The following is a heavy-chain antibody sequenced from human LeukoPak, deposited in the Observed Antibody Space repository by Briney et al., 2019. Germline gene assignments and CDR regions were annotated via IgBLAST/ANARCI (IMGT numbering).Heavy chain of an antibody. CDR1: GFTFSSYG. CDR3: AKDSMITFGGVIAGGYFDY. CDR2: ISGSGGST. J-gene: IGHJ4*02. Sequence: GGSLRLSCAASGFTFSSYGMSWVRQAPGKGLEWVSAISGSGGSTYYADSVKGRFTISRDNSKNTLYLQMNSLRAEDTAVYYCAKDSMITFGGVIAGGYFDYWGQGTLVTVSS. V-gene: IGHV3-23*01. D-gene: IGHD3-16*02.